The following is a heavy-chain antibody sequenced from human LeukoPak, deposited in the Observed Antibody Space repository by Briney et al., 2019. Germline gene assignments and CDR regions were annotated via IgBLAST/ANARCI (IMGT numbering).Heavy chain of an antibody. J-gene: IGHJ4*02. CDR2: NNYDGTST. V-gene: IGHV3-74*01. CDR1: GFTFSSKTYW. D-gene: IGHD1/OR15-1a*01. Sequence: GGSLRLSCAASGFTFSSKTYWMHWVRQAPGKGLVWVSRNNYDGTSTNYADSVKGRFTISRDNARDTLYLQINSLTAEDAGVYYCARGGNSPWIDPPLPPDFWGQGTLVTVSS. CDR3: ARGGNSPWIDPPLPPDF.